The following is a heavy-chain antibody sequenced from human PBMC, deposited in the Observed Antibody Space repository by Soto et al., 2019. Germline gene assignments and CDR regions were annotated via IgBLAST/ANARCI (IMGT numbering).Heavy chain of an antibody. CDR2: INHSGST. Sequence: SETLSLTCAVYGGSFSGYYWSWIRQPPGKGLEWIGEINHSGSTNYNPSLKSRVTISVDTSKNQFSLKLSSVTAADTAVYYCARRGLRYCSGGSCADAFDIWGQGTMVTVSS. V-gene: IGHV4-34*01. J-gene: IGHJ3*02. D-gene: IGHD2-15*01. CDR3: ARRGLRYCSGGSCADAFDI. CDR1: GGSFSGYY.